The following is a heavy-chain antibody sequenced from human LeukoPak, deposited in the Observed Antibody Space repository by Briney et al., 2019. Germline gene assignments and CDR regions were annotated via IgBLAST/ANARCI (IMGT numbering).Heavy chain of an antibody. CDR3: ARENRYLPGLDV. D-gene: IGHD2-2*02. Sequence: PSETLSLTCTVSGGSIGTYYWSWIRQPPGKGLEWIGYIYYSGSTNYNPSLKSRVTISVDTSKNQFSLKLSSVTAADTAVYYCARENRYLPGLDVWGQGTTVTVSS. V-gene: IGHV4-59*01. CDR1: GGSIGTYY. CDR2: IYYSGST. J-gene: IGHJ6*02.